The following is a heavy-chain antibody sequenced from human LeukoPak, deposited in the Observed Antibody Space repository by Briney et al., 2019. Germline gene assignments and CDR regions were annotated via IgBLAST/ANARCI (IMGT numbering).Heavy chain of an antibody. J-gene: IGHJ6*02. CDR1: GFTFSSYS. CDR2: ISSSSSYI. Sequence: GGSLRLSCAASGFTFSSYSMSWVRQAPGKGLEWVSSISSSSSYIYYADSVKGRFTISRDNAKNSLYLQMNSLRAEDTAVYYCARDGGYNYGMDVWGQGTTVTVSS. D-gene: IGHD2-2*02. V-gene: IGHV3-21*01. CDR3: ARDGGYNYGMDV.